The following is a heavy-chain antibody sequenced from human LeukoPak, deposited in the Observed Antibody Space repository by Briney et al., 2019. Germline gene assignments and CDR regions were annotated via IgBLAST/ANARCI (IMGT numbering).Heavy chain of an antibody. CDR2: MNPNSGNT. CDR3: ARVGGSYYFDY. J-gene: IGHJ4*02. Sequence: ASVTVSCKASGYTFTSYDINWVRQAPGQRLEWMGWMNPNSGNTGYAQKFQGRVTMTRNTSISTAYMELSSLRSEDTAVYYCARVGGSYYFDYWGQGTLVTVSS. V-gene: IGHV1-8*01. D-gene: IGHD1-26*01. CDR1: GYTFTSYD.